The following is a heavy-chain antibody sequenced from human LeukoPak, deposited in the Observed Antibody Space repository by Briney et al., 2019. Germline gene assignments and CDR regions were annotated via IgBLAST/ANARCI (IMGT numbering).Heavy chain of an antibody. Sequence: PGGSLRLSCTASGFTFGDYAMSWVRQAPGKGLEWVGFIRSKAYSGTTEYAASVKGRFTISRDDSKSIAYLQMNSLKTEDTAVYYCTRDLLLVAFGGQGTLVTVSS. D-gene: IGHD2-15*01. V-gene: IGHV3-49*04. J-gene: IGHJ4*02. CDR2: IRSKAYSGTT. CDR1: GFTFGDYA. CDR3: TRDLLLVAF.